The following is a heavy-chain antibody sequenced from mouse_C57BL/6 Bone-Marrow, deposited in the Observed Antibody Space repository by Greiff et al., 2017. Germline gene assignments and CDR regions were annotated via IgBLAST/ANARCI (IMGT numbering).Heavy chain of an antibody. D-gene: IGHD1-1*02. Sequence: QVQLQQSGAELAKPGASVQLSCKASGYTFTSYWMHWVKQRPGQGLEWIGYINPSSGYTKYNQKFKDKATLTAAKSSSTAYMQLSSLTYEDSAVYYCARERGYYYTYYFDYWGQGTTLTVSS. CDR2: INPSSGYT. J-gene: IGHJ2*01. CDR3: ARERGYYYTYYFDY. CDR1: GYTFTSYW. V-gene: IGHV1-7*01.